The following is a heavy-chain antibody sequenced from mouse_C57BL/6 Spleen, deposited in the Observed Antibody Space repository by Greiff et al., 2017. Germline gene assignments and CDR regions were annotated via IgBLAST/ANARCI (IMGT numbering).Heavy chain of an antibody. D-gene: IGHD2-4*01. CDR2: IHPNSGST. V-gene: IGHV1-64*01. J-gene: IGHJ2*01. CDR1: GYTFTSYW. Sequence: QVQLQQPGAELVKPGASVKLSCKASGYTFTSYWMHWVKQRPGQGLEWIGMIHPNSGSTNYNEKFKSKATLTVDKSSSTAYMQLSILPSEDSAVYYVARALLRLDYWGQGTTLTVSS. CDR3: ARALLRLDY.